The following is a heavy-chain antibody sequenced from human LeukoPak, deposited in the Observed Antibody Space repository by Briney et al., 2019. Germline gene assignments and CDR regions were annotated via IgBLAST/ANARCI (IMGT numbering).Heavy chain of an antibody. Sequence: GGSLRLSCAASGFTFSSYWMSWVRQAPGKGLEWVANIKQDGSEKYYVDSVKGRFTISRDNAKNSLYLQMNSLGAEDTAVYYCARDQVVGSGWYSDYYYYGMDVWGQGTTVTVSS. CDR1: GFTFSSYW. J-gene: IGHJ6*02. V-gene: IGHV3-7*01. CDR2: IKQDGSEK. D-gene: IGHD6-19*01. CDR3: ARDQVVGSGWYSDYYYYGMDV.